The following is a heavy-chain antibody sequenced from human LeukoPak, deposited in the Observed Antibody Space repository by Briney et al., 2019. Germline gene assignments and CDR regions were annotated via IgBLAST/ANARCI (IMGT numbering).Heavy chain of an antibody. CDR2: MSYSGST. V-gene: IGHV4-39*01. J-gene: IGHJ5*02. CDR3: ARGRVIYYGSGSYYSNWFDP. CDR1: GGSISSSSYY. D-gene: IGHD3-10*01. Sequence: SETLSLTCTVSGGSISSSSYYWGWIRQPPGKGLEWIGSMSYSGSTYYNPSLKSRVTISVDTSKNQFSLKLSSVTAAYTALYYCARGRVIYYGSGSYYSNWFDPWGQGTLVTVSS.